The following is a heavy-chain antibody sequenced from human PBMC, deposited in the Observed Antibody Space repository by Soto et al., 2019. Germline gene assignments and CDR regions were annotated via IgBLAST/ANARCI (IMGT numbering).Heavy chain of an antibody. V-gene: IGHV3-23*01. J-gene: IGHJ5*02. CDR3: AKEGTYDILTGYYPKNWFDP. Sequence: GGSLRLSCAASGFTFSSYAMSWVRQAPGKGLEWVSAISGSGGSTYYADSVKGRFTISRDNSKNTLYLQMNSLRAEDTAVYYCAKEGTYDILTGYYPKNWFDPWGQGTLVTVSS. D-gene: IGHD3-9*01. CDR1: GFTFSSYA. CDR2: ISGSGGST.